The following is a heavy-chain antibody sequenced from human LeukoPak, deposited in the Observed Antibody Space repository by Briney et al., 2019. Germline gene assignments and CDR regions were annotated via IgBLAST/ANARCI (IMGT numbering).Heavy chain of an antibody. CDR1: GGSISSYY. Sequence: SETLSLTCTVSGGSISSYYWSWIRQPPGKGPEWIGYIYYSGSTNYNPSLKSRVTISVDTSKNQFSLKLSSVTAADTAVYYCATGSGSYLRGAFDIWGQGTMVTVSS. D-gene: IGHD1-26*01. J-gene: IGHJ3*02. V-gene: IGHV4-59*01. CDR2: IYYSGST. CDR3: ATGSGSYLRGAFDI.